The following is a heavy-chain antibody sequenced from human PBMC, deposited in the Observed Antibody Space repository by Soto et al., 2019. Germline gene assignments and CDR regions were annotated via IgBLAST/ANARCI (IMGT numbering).Heavy chain of an antibody. V-gene: IGHV4-59*01. CDR2: IYYSGTT. D-gene: IGHD4-17*01. CDR3: ARDGYGDPLHY. J-gene: IGHJ4*02. Sequence: PSETLSLTCTVSGGSISSYYWSWIRQPPGKGLEWIGYIYYSGTTNYNPSLKSRVTISVDTSQNQFSLKLSSVTAADTAVYYCARDGYGDPLHYWGQGTPVTVSS. CDR1: GGSISSYY.